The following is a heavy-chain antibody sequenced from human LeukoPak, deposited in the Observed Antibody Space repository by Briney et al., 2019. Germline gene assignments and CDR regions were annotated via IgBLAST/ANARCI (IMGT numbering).Heavy chain of an antibody. D-gene: IGHD3-3*01. CDR2: ISGSGGST. Sequence: GGSLRLSCAASGFTFDSYAMSWVRQAPGKGLECVSDISGSGGSTDHAASVKGRFTISRDNSKNTLYLQMNSLRAEDTAVYYCAKATSVTNYYYGMDVWGQGTTVTVSS. CDR1: GFTFDSYA. CDR3: AKATSVTNYYYGMDV. V-gene: IGHV3-23*01. J-gene: IGHJ6*02.